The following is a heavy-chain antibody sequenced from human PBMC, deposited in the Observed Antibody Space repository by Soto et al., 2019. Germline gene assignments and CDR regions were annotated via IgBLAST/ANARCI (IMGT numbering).Heavy chain of an antibody. CDR3: ATDSSGGRDRAALDF. D-gene: IGHD1-26*01. V-gene: IGHV5-51*01. Sequence: AESLKISCKASGFSFTSYWIAWVRQMPGQGLEWMGIIYPGDSDTRYSPSLQGQVTISADKAINTAYMQWSGLKASDTAMYYCATDSSGGRDRAALDFRDQGTMVTVSS. J-gene: IGHJ3*01. CDR2: IYPGDSDT. CDR1: GFSFTSYW.